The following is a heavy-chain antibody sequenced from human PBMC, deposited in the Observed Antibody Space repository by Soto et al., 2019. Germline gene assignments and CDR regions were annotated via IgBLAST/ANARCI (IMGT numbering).Heavy chain of an antibody. Sequence: QVQLVESGGGVVQSGTYLRLSCAASGFTFGTYGMHWVRQAPGKRLEWLAVIWHDGSKENYADSVRGRFTISRDKYKDTVYLQMTSLRGEVTAVYYCARGFRVAVHAAHLDYWGQGTPVTVSS. CDR1: GFTFGTYG. CDR2: IWHDGSKE. D-gene: IGHD2-15*01. CDR3: ARGFRVAVHAAHLDY. J-gene: IGHJ4*02. V-gene: IGHV3-33*01.